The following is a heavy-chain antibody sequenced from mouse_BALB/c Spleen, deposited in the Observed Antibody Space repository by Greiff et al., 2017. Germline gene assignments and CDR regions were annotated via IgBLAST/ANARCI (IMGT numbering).Heavy chain of an antibody. CDR1: GYTFTSYW. V-gene: IGHV1-87*01. J-gene: IGHJ3*01. CDR3: AREDYGSRAWFAY. D-gene: IGHD1-1*01. Sequence: QVHVKQSGAELARPGASVKLSCKASGYTFTSYWMQWVKQRPGQGLEWIGAIYPGDGDTRYTQKFKGKATLTADKSSSTAYMQLSSLASEDSAVYYCAREDYGSRAWFAYWGQGTLVTVSA. CDR2: IYPGDGDT.